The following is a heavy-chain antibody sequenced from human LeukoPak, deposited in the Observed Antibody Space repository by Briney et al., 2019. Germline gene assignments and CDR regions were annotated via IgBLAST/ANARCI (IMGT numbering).Heavy chain of an antibody. CDR1: GGSISSGGYY. V-gene: IGHV4-31*03. D-gene: IGHD2-2*01. CDR3: ARWGYCSSTSCPQDAFDI. CDR2: IYYSGST. J-gene: IGHJ3*02. Sequence: SETLSLTCTVSGGSISSGGYYWSWIRQHPGKGLEWIGYIYYSGSTYYNPSLKSRVTISVDTSKNQFSLKLSSVTAADTAVYYCARWGYCSSTSCPQDAFDIWGQGTMVTVSS.